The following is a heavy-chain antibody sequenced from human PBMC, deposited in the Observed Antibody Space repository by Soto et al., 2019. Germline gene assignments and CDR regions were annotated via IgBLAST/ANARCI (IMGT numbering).Heavy chain of an antibody. V-gene: IGHV3-23*01. J-gene: IGHJ4*02. CDR3: AKVAVAGPLFDY. D-gene: IGHD6-19*01. Sequence: PGGSLRLSCAASGFTFSSYAMSWGRQAPGKGLEWVSAISGSGGSTYYADSVRGRFTISRDNSKNTLYLQMNSLRAEDTAVYYCAKVAVAGPLFDYWGQGTLVTVSS. CDR2: ISGSGGST. CDR1: GFTFSSYA.